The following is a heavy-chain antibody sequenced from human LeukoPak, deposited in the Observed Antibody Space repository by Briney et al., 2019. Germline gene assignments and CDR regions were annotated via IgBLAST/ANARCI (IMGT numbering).Heavy chain of an antibody. CDR3: AREGGGYGSGTHYYYYGMDV. Sequence: GGSLRLSCAASGFTFSSYGMHWVRQAPGKGLEWVAVIWYDGSNKYYADSVKGRFTIPRDNSKNTLYLQMNSLRAEDTAVYYCAREGGGYGSGTHYYYYGMDVWGKGTTVTVSS. CDR2: IWYDGSNK. V-gene: IGHV3-33*01. J-gene: IGHJ6*04. D-gene: IGHD3-10*01. CDR1: GFTFSSYG.